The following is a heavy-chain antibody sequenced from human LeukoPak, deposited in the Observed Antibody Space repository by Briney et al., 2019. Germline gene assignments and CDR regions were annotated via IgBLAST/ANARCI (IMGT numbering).Heavy chain of an antibody. V-gene: IGHV3-48*01. Sequence: GGSLRLSCAASGFTFSSYSMNWVRQAPGKGLEWVSYISGSSSTIYYADSVKGRFTISRDNAKNSLYLQMNSLRAEDTAVYYCAPTMYYYGSGSYYKGGQGTLVTVSS. CDR3: APTMYYYGSGSYYK. J-gene: IGHJ4*02. CDR2: ISGSSSTI. D-gene: IGHD3-10*01. CDR1: GFTFSSYS.